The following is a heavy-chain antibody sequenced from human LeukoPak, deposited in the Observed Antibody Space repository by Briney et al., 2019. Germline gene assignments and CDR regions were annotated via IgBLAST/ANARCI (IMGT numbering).Heavy chain of an antibody. D-gene: IGHD6-19*01. Sequence: GRSLRLSCAASGFTFSSYGMHWVRQAPGKGLEWVAVISYDGSNKYYADSVKGRFTIPRDNSKNTLYLQMNSLRAEDTAVYYCAKGVAVAGNYWGRGTLVTVSS. CDR1: GFTFSSYG. CDR3: AKGVAVAGNY. V-gene: IGHV3-30*18. J-gene: IGHJ4*02. CDR2: ISYDGSNK.